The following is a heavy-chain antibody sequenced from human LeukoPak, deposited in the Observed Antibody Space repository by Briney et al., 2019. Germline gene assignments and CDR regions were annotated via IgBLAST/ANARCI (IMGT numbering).Heavy chain of an antibody. J-gene: IGHJ5*02. CDR1: GGTFSSYA. CDR3: ARETQDGNWFDP. V-gene: IGHV1-69*05. Sequence: SVKVSCKASGGTFSSYAISWVRQAPGQGLEWMGGIIPIFGTANYAQEFQGRVTITTDESTSTAYMELSSLRSEDTAVYYCARETQDGNWFDPWGQGTLVTVSS. CDR2: IIPIFGTA.